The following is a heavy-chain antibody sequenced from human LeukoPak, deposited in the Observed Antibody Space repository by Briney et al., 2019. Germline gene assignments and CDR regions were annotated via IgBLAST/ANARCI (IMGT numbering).Heavy chain of an antibody. CDR2: ISGSGGST. D-gene: IGHD5-24*01. V-gene: IGHV3-23*01. CDR3: AKGGDGYNWVYYFDY. Sequence: SGGSLRLSCAASGFTFSSYAMSWVRQAPGKGLEWVSAISGSGGSTYYADSVKGRFTISRDNSKNTLYLQMNSLRAEDTAVYYCAKGGDGYNWVYYFDYWGQGTLVTVSS. J-gene: IGHJ4*02. CDR1: GFTFSSYA.